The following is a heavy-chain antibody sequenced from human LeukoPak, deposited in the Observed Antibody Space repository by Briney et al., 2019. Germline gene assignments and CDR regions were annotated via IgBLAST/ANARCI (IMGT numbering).Heavy chain of an antibody. D-gene: IGHD1-26*01. J-gene: IGHJ4*02. CDR1: GYTFTGYY. CDR2: INPNSGGT. CDR3: ARWGQQVGPGLFGY. V-gene: IGHV1-2*02. Sequence: EASVKASCKASGYTFTGYYMHWVRQAPGQGLEWMGWINPNSGGTNYAQKFQGRVTMTRDTSISTAYMELSRLKASDTAMYYCARWGQQVGPGLFGYWGQGTLVTVSS.